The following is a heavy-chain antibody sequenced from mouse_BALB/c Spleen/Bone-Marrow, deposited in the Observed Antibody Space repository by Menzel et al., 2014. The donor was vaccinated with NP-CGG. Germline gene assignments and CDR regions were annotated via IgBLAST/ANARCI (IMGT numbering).Heavy chain of an antibody. CDR3: ARSYNSCGAMGF. D-gene: IGHD1-1*01. CDR2: IDPSDSES. Sequence: VQLQQSGAELVKPGAPVKLSCKASGYTFTTYWMNWVKQRPGRGLEWIGKIDPSDSESHYSQKFKDKATLTVDKSPSTAYIQLSGLTSEDSAVYFCARSYNSCGAMGFWGQRTSVTVSS. CDR1: GYTFTTYW. J-gene: IGHJ4*01. V-gene: IGHV1-69*02.